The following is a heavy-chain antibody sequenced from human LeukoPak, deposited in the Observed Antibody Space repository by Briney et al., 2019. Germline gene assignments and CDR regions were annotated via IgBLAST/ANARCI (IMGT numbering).Heavy chain of an antibody. CDR2: ISGDCGST. Sequence: GGSLRLSCAASGFTFDDYAMHWVRQAPGKGLEWVSLISGDCGSTYYADSVKGRFTISRDNSKNSLYLQMNSLRTEDTALYYCAKDPYYYDSSGYYYPDYWGQGTLVTVSS. CDR3: AKDPYYYDSSGYYYPDY. D-gene: IGHD3-22*01. CDR1: GFTFDDYA. J-gene: IGHJ4*02. V-gene: IGHV3-43*02.